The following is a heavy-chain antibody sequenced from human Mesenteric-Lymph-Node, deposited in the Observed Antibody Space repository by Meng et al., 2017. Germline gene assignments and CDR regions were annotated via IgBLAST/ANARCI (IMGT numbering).Heavy chain of an antibody. CDR3: AKDLGSGSWHGLDV. CDR1: GGSISSHYW. Sequence: SETLSLTCAVSGGSISSHYWWSWVRQPPGKGLEWIGEIYHSGSTNYNPSLGGRVTISVDTSRNQFSLKVNSVTAADTAVYFCAKDLGSGSWHGLDVWGQGTTVTVSS. D-gene: IGHD3-10*01. V-gene: IGHV4-4*02. CDR2: IYHSGST. J-gene: IGHJ6*02.